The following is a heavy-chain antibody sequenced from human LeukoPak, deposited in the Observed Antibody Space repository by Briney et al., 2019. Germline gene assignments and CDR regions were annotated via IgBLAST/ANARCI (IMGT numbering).Heavy chain of an antibody. CDR3: TRAKLGTYYYYMDV. V-gene: IGHV1-2*02. CDR1: RYTFTGYY. D-gene: IGHD3-16*01. J-gene: IGHJ6*03. CDR2: INPNSGGT. Sequence: ASVKVSCKASRYTFTGYYMHWVRQAPGQGLEWMGWINPNSGGTNYAQKFQGRVTMTRDTSISTAYMELSRLRSDDTAVYYCTRAKLGTYYYYMDVWGKGTTVTVSS.